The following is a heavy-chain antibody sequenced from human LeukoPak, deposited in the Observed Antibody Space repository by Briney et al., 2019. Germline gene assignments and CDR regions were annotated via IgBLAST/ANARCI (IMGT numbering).Heavy chain of an antibody. CDR3: AKNRVVRGVMGAGGY. J-gene: IGHJ4*02. Sequence: GGSLRLSCAASGFTFSSYAMSWVRQAPGKGLEWVSAISGSGGDTYYADSVKGRFTISRDNSKNALYLQMNSLRAEDTAVYYCAKNRVVRGVMGAGGYWGQGTLVTVSS. CDR2: ISGSGGDT. CDR1: GFTFSSYA. D-gene: IGHD3-10*01. V-gene: IGHV3-23*01.